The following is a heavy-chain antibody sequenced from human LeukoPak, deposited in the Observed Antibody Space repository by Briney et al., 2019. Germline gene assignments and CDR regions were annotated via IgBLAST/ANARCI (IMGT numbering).Heavy chain of an antibody. J-gene: IGHJ4*02. D-gene: IGHD3-10*01. Sequence: SETLSLTCTVSGGSISSYYWSWIRQPPGKGLEWIGYIYYSGSTNYNPSLKSRVTISVDTSKNQFSLKLSSVTAADTAVYYCARLSRFGEEVDYWGQGTLVTVSS. CDR3: ARLSRFGEEVDY. CDR1: GGSISSYY. CDR2: IYYSGST. V-gene: IGHV4-59*01.